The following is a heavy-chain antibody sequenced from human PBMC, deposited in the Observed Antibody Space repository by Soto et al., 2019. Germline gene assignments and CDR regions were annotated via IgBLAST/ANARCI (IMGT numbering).Heavy chain of an antibody. D-gene: IGHD2-2*02. CDR3: ARDRGRTPNRENIVVVPAAINPLGFGYGMDV. V-gene: IGHV1-46*01. CDR1: GYTFTNYY. Sequence: GASVKVSCKASGYTFTNYYMHWVRQAPGQGLEWMGIINPSGGSTSYAQKFQGRVTMTRDTSTSTVYMELSSLRSEDTAVYYCARDRGRTPNRENIVVVPAAINPLGFGYGMDVWGQGTTVTVSS. J-gene: IGHJ6*02. CDR2: INPSGGST.